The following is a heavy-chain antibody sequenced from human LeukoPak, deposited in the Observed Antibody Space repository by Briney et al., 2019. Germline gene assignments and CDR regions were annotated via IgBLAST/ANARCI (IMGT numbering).Heavy chain of an antibody. V-gene: IGHV4-38-2*02. CDR3: ARLSTALYYDFWSGLYYFDY. D-gene: IGHD3-3*01. CDR1: GYSISSGDY. CDR2: INHSGST. Sequence: SETLSLTCTVSGYSISSGDYWGWIRQPPGKGLEWIGEINHSGSTNYNPSLKSRVTISVDTSKNQFSLKLSSVTAADTAVYYCARLSTALYYDFWSGLYYFDYWGQGTLVTVSS. J-gene: IGHJ4*02.